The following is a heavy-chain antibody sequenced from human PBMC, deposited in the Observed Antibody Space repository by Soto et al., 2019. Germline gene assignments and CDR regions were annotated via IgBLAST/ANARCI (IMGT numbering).Heavy chain of an antibody. CDR1: GGSISSGGYY. D-gene: IGHD6-13*01. CDR3: ARDARIAAAGTKDYYYGMDV. V-gene: IGHV4-31*03. CDR2: IYYSGST. Sequence: SETLSLTCTVSGGSISSGGYYWSWIRQHPGKGLEWIGYIYYSGSTYYNPSLKSRVTISVDTSKNQFSLKLSSVTAADTAVYYCARDARIAAAGTKDYYYGMDVWGQGTTVTVSS. J-gene: IGHJ6*02.